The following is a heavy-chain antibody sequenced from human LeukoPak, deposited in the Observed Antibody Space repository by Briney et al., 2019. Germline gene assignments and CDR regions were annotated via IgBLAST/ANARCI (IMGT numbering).Heavy chain of an antibody. CDR2: IIPIFGTA. V-gene: IGHV1-69*05. CDR3: ARVVLRGIRFLEWLPQVESYYYMDV. D-gene: IGHD3-3*01. CDR1: GGTFSSYA. Sequence: GASVKVSCKASGGTFSSYAISWVRQAPGQGLEWMGGIIPIFGTANYAQKFQGRVTITTDESTSTAYMELSSLRSDDTAVYYCARVVLRGIRFLEWLPQVESYYYMDVWGKGTTVTVSS. J-gene: IGHJ6*03.